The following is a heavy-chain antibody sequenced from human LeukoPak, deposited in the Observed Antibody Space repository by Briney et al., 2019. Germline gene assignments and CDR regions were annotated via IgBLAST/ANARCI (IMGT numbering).Heavy chain of an antibody. CDR1: GLTFSSYA. CDR3: AKAQYSGNYPYFDY. J-gene: IGHJ4*02. V-gene: IGHV3-23*01. CDR2: ISGSGGST. D-gene: IGHD1-26*01. Sequence: PGGSLRLSCAASGLTFSSYAMTWVRQAPGKGLEWVSAISGSGGSTKYADSVKGRFTISRDNSKNSLYLQMNSLRAEDTAVYYCAKAQYSGNYPYFDYWGQGTLVTVSS.